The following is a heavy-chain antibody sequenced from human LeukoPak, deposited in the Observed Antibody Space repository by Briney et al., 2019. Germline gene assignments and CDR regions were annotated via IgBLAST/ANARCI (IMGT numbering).Heavy chain of an antibody. CDR2: ISAYNGNT. CDR1: GYTFTSYG. J-gene: IGHJ4*02. V-gene: IGHV1-18*01. CDR3: ARTPGTYSSSWIFDY. Sequence: ASVKVSCKASGYTFTSYGISWVRQAPGQGLEWMGWISAYNGNTNYAQKLQGRVTMTTDTSTSTAYMELRSLRSDDTAVYYCARTPGTYSSSWIFDYWGQGTLVTVSS. D-gene: IGHD6-13*01.